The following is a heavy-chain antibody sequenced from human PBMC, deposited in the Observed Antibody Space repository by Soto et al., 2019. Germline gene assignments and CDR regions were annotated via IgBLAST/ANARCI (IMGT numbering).Heavy chain of an antibody. CDR1: GGSISSGDYY. CDR2: IYDSGST. CDR3: ARVYYDSSVASWWFDP. V-gene: IGHV4-30-4*01. D-gene: IGHD3-22*01. Sequence: NPSETLSFTCTVSGGSISSGDYYWSWIRQPPGKGLEWIGYIYDSGSTYYNPSLKSRVTISVDTSKNQFCLKLSSVTAADTAVYYCARVYYDSSVASWWFDPWGQGTLVTVAS. J-gene: IGHJ5*02.